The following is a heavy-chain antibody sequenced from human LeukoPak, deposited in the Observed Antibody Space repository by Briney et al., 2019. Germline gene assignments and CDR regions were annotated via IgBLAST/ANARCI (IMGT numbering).Heavy chain of an antibody. CDR3: ARVSYNWNYHYYNGMDV. D-gene: IGHD1-20*01. CDR2: ISSSGNTI. Sequence: PGGSLRLSRAASGFTFSDYYMSWIRQAPGKGLEWVSYISSSGNTIYYADSVKGRFTISRDNAKNSLYLQMNSLRAEDTAVYYCARVSYNWNYHYYNGMDVWGQGTTVTVSS. J-gene: IGHJ6*02. CDR1: GFTFSDYY. V-gene: IGHV3-11*01.